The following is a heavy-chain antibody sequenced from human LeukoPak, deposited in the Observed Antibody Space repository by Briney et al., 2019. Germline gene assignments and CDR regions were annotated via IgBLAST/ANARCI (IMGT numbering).Heavy chain of an antibody. Sequence: GASVKVSCKVSGYTLTELSMHWVRQAPGQGLEWMGIINPSGGSTNYAQKFQGRVTMTRDTSTSTVYMELSSLRSEDTAVYYCATAKFGGNSYFDYWGQGTLVTVSS. CDR1: GYTLTELS. D-gene: IGHD4-23*01. CDR3: ATAKFGGNSYFDY. CDR2: INPSGGST. V-gene: IGHV1-46*01. J-gene: IGHJ4*02.